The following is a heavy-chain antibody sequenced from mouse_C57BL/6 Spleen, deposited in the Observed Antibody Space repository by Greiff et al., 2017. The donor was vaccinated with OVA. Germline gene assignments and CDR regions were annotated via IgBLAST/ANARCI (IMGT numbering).Heavy chain of an antibody. D-gene: IGHD2-4*01. CDR1: GFTFSSYA. CDR3: ARRIYYDYDGVFDY. J-gene: IGHJ2*01. V-gene: IGHV5-4*01. Sequence: EVQLQESGGGLVKPGGSLKLSCAASGFTFSSYAMSWVRQTPEKRLEWVATISDGGSYTYYPDNVKGRFTISRDNAKNNLYLQMSHLKSEDTAMYYCARRIYYDYDGVFDYWGQGTTLTVSS. CDR2: ISDGGSYT.